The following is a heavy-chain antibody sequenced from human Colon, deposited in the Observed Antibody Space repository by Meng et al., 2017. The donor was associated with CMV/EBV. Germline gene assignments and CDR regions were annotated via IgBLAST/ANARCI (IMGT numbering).Heavy chain of an antibody. CDR1: GGSISSYY. CDR3: ARVSAAAGTFPYYYYGMDV. D-gene: IGHD6-13*01. J-gene: IGHJ6*02. Sequence: SETLSLTCTVSGGSISSYYWSWIRQPPGKGLEWIGYIYYSGSTNYNPSLKSRVTISVDTSKNQFSLKLSSVTAADTAVCYCARVSAAAGTFPYYYYGMDVWGQGTTVTVSS. V-gene: IGHV4-59*01. CDR2: IYYSGST.